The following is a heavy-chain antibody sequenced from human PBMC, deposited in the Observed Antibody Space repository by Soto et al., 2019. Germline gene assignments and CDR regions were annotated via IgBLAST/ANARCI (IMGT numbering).Heavy chain of an antibody. J-gene: IGHJ4*02. D-gene: IGHD3-22*01. CDR1: RYTPSSYG. V-gene: IGHV1-18*01. CDR2: ISAYNGNT. Sequence: ASVQVSWKARRYTPSSYGMSLVRQAPGQGLKWLGWISAYNGNTTYEQKLQGRVTMTTDTSTSTAYMELRSLRSDDTAVYYCARVPITMIVVVITLNYFDYWGQGTLVTVSS. CDR3: ARVPITMIVVVITLNYFDY.